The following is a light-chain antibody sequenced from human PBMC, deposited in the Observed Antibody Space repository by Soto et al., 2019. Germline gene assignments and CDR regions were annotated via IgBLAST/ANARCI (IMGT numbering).Light chain of an antibody. Sequence: DIQITQSPSSLSASVGDRVTITCRASQSISSYLNWYQQKPGKAPKLLIYAASSLQSGVPSRFSGSGSGTDFTLTISSLQPEDFATYYCQQSYGPITFGQGTRREIK. CDR2: AAS. V-gene: IGKV1-39*01. CDR3: QQSYGPIT. J-gene: IGKJ5*01. CDR1: QSISSY.